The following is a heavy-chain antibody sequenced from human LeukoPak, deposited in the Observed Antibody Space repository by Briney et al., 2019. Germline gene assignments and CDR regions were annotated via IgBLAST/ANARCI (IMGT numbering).Heavy chain of an antibody. V-gene: IGHV3-30-3*02. CDR1: GFTFSSYA. J-gene: IGHJ4*02. CDR2: ISYDGSNK. D-gene: IGHD3-22*01. Sequence: GGSLRLSCAASGFTFSSYAMHWVRQAPGKGLEWVAVISYDGSNKYYADSVKGRFTISRDNSKNTLYLQMNSLRAEDTAVYYCANNIHYDSSGPFDYWGQGTLVTVSS. CDR3: ANNIHYDSSGPFDY.